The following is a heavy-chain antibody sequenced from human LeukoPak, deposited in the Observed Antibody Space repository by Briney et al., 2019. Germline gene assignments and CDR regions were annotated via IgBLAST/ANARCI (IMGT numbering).Heavy chain of an antibody. V-gene: IGHV1-18*01. D-gene: IGHD6-13*01. CDR3: ARVAGFPAAGISDDLYYYYYMDV. Sequence: ASVKVSCKASGYTFTSYGISWVRQAPGQGLEWMGWISAYNGNTNYAQKLQGRVTMTTDTSTSTAYMELRSLRSDDTAVYYCARVAGFPAAGISDDLYYYYYMDVWGKGTTVTVSS. CDR1: GYTFTSYG. J-gene: IGHJ6*03. CDR2: ISAYNGNT.